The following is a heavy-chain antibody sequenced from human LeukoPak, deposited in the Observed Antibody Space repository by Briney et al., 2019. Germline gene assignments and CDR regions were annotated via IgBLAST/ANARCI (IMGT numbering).Heavy chain of an antibody. CDR2: IIPIFGIA. D-gene: IGHD3-22*01. J-gene: IGHJ4*02. CDR1: GGTFSSCA. Sequence: SVKVSCKASGGTFSSCAISWVRQAPGQGLEWMGRIIPIFGIANYAQKFQGRVTITADKSTSTAYMELSSLRSEDTAVYYCAITGGYSSGYYFDYWGQGTLVTVSS. CDR3: AITGGYSSGYYFDY. V-gene: IGHV1-69*04.